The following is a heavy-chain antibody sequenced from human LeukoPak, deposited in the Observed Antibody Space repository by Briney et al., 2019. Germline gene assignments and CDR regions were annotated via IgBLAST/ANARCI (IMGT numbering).Heavy chain of an antibody. CDR1: GFTFSSYS. D-gene: IGHD2-8*01. CDR3: AKRAGVNWFDP. CDR2: ISSSSSYI. J-gene: IGHJ5*02. V-gene: IGHV3-21*04. Sequence: GGSLRLSCAASGFTFSSYSMNWVRQAPGKGLEWVSSISSSSSYIYYADSVKGRFTISRDNSKNTLYLQMNSLRAGDTAVYYCAKRAGVNWFDPWGQGTLVTVSS.